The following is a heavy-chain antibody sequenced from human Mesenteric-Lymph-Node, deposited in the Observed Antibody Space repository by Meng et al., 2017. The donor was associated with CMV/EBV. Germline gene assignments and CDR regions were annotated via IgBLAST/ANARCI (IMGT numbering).Heavy chain of an antibody. CDR1: GGSISSSGYY. V-gene: IGHV4-39*07. CDR2: ISYGGGT. CDR3: ARAPSYDFWSGYYVNYYYGMDV. D-gene: IGHD3-3*01. Sequence: SETLSLTCTVSGGSISSSGYYWGWIRQPPGKGLEWIGSISYGGGTSYGPSLESRVTISRDTSKNEFSLMLSSVTAADTAVYYCARAPSYDFWSGYYVNYYYGMDVWGQGTTVTVSS. J-gene: IGHJ6*02.